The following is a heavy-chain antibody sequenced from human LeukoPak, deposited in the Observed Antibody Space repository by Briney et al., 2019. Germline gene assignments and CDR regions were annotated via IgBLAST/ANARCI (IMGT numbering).Heavy chain of an antibody. J-gene: IGHJ6*03. V-gene: IGHV4-30-2*01. CDR1: GGSISSGGYY. CDR2: IYHSGST. Sequence: SQTLSLTCTVSGGSISSGGYYWSWIRQPPGKGLEWIGYIYHSGSTYYNPSLKSRVTISVDTSKNQFSLKLSSVTAADTAVYYCARRRITMVRGVGNYMDVWGKGTTVTVSS. D-gene: IGHD3-10*01. CDR3: ARRRITMVRGVGNYMDV.